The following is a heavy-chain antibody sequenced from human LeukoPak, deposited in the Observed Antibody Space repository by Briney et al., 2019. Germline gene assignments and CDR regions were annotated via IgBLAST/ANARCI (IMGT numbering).Heavy chain of an antibody. J-gene: IGHJ4*02. CDR3: AKWRDYDVLTGYYVPDY. CDR2: ILGSGGST. Sequence: GGSLRLSCAVSGFTFSSYAMSWVRQAPGKGLEWVSAILGSGGSTYYADSVKGRFTVSRDNSKSTLYLQMNSLRAEDTALYYCAKWRDYDVLTGYYVPDYWGQGTLVTVSS. D-gene: IGHD3-9*01. V-gene: IGHV3-23*01. CDR1: GFTFSSYA.